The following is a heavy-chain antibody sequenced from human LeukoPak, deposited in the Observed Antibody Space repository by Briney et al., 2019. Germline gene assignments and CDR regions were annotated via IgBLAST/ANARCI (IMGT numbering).Heavy chain of an antibody. CDR2: IYYSGST. CDR1: GGSISSSSYY. CDR3: ARHVSDYFYYYMDV. D-gene: IGHD5/OR15-5a*01. Sequence: SETLSLTCTVSGGSISSSSYYWGWIRQPPGKGLEWIGSIYYSGSTYYNPSLKSRVTISVDTSKNQFSLKLSSVTAADTAVYYCARHVSDYFYYYMDVWGEGTTVIVSS. J-gene: IGHJ6*03. V-gene: IGHV4-39*01.